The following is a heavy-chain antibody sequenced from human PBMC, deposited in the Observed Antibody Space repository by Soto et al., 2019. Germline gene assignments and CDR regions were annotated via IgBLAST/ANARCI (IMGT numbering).Heavy chain of an antibody. J-gene: IGHJ4*02. V-gene: IGHV4-39*01. CDR2: IYYSGYT. CDR3: ARMIASTGVYFDF. D-gene: IGHD6-13*01. CDR1: GGSIKDPYYY. Sequence: SETLSLTCTVSGGSIKDPYYYWGWIRQPPGKGLQWIGNIYYSGYTHYNPSLKSRVAISVDTSKSQFSLNLSSVTAADTAVYYCARMIASTGVYFDFWGQGALVT.